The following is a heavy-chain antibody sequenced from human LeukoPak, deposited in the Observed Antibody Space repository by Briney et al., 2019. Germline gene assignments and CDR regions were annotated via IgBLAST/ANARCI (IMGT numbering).Heavy chain of an antibody. D-gene: IGHD7-27*01. CDR2: TRGSGSGMGSGN. Sequence: PGGSLRLSCAASGFASSDFSMNWVRQAPGKGLEWVANTRGSGSGMGSGNYYAVSVKGRFTISRDDAKNSLYLQMNSLRAEDTAFYYCARDDNWGFDYWGQRALVTLSS. V-gene: IGHV3-21*05. CDR3: ARDDNWGFDY. CDR1: GFASSDFS. J-gene: IGHJ4*02.